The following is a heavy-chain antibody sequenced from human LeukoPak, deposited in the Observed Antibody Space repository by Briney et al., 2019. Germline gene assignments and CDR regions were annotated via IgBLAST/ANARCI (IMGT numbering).Heavy chain of an antibody. Sequence: SETLSLTCTVSGGSISSGGYYWNWIRQPPGKGLEWIGYIYYSGTTNYNPSLESRVTISLDTSKNQFSLKLRYVTAADTAVYYCARSSSWQAHLGYWGQGTLVTVSS. CDR1: GGSISSGGYY. CDR2: IYYSGTT. J-gene: IGHJ4*02. D-gene: IGHD6-13*01. CDR3: ARSSSWQAHLGY. V-gene: IGHV4-61*08.